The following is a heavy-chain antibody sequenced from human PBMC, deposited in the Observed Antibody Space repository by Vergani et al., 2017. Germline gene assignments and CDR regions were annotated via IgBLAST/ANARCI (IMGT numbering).Heavy chain of an antibody. D-gene: IGHD4-23*01. Sequence: EVQLLVSGGGLVQPGGSLRLSCAASGFTFSSYAMSWVRQAPGKGLEWVSAISGSGGSTYYADSVKGRFTISRDNSKNTLYLQMNSLRAEDTAVYYCAKGLLYTTDYGGNPFDYWGQGTLVTVSS. J-gene: IGHJ4*02. CDR2: ISGSGGST. V-gene: IGHV3-23*01. CDR3: AKGLLYTTDYGGNPFDY. CDR1: GFTFSSYA.